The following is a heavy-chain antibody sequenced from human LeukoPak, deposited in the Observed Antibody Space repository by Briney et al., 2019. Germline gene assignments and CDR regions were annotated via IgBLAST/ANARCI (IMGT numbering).Heavy chain of an antibody. J-gene: IGHJ6*03. Sequence: GGSLRLSCAASEFTFNNYAMSWFRQAPGKGLEWVSVISASGGSTHYADSVKGRFTISRDNSKNTLYLQMNSLRPEDTAIYYCARSNDFWSGPLRNYYYYMDVWGKGTTVAVSS. V-gene: IGHV3-23*01. CDR3: ARSNDFWSGPLRNYYYYMDV. CDR1: EFTFNNYA. CDR2: ISASGGST. D-gene: IGHD3-3*01.